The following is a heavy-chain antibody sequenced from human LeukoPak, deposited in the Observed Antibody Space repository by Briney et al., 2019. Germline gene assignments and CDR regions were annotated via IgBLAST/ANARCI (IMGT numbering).Heavy chain of an antibody. CDR3: ARSPSGWYGDY. Sequence: ASVKVSCKASGYTFTDYYMHWARQAPGQGLEWMGRINPNSGGTSSARKSQGRVTVTRDTSISTVYMALSRLTSDDTAVYYCARSPSGWYGDYWGQGTLVTVSS. D-gene: IGHD6-19*01. CDR1: GYTFTDYY. J-gene: IGHJ4*02. CDR2: INPNSGGT. V-gene: IGHV1-2*06.